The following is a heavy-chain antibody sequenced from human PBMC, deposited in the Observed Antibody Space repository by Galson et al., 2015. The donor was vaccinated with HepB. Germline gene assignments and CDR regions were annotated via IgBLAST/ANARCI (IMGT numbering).Heavy chain of an antibody. CDR3: ARARVHPNAFDI. CDR2: ISYDGSNK. CDR1: GFTFSSYA. Sequence: SLRLSCAASGFTFSSYAMHWVRQAPGKGLEWVAVISYDGSNKYYADSVKGRFTIYRDNSKNTLYLQMNSLRAEDTAVYYCARARVHPNAFDIWGQGTMVTVSS. J-gene: IGHJ3*02. V-gene: IGHV3-30*04.